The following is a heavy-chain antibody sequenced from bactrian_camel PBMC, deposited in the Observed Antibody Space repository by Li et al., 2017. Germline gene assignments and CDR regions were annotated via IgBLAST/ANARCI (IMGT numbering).Heavy chain of an antibody. CDR1: RYIGMSNNYD. J-gene: IGHJ4*01. CDR3: AAKVGRWCYTSDYVVYNY. Sequence: HVQLVESGGGSVQAGGSLRLACVGSRYIGMSNNYDMGWFRQAPGKEREGVACMNLVGSTRYADTVKGRFTISKDNAGNTVYLQMNTLKPEDTAMYYCAAKVGRWCYTSDYVVYNYWGQGTQVTVS. D-gene: IGHD4*01. V-gene: IGHV3S53*01. CDR2: MNLVGST.